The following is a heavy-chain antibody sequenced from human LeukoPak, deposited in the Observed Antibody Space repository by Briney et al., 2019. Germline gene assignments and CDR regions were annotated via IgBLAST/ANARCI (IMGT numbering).Heavy chain of an antibody. CDR1: GGSFSGYY. V-gene: IGHV4-34*01. CDR2: INHTEST. CDR3: ARHRSYCGGDCYLNWFDP. Sequence: SETLSLTCAVYGGSFSGYYWSWIRQPPGKGLEWIGEINHTESTNYNPSLKSRVTISVDTSKNQFSLKLSSVTAADTAVYYCARHRSYCGGDCYLNWFDPWGQGTLVTVSS. D-gene: IGHD2-21*02. J-gene: IGHJ5*02.